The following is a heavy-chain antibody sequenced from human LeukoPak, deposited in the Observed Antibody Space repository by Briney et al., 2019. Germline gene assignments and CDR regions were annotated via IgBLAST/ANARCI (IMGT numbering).Heavy chain of an antibody. Sequence: PGGSLSLFCAASGFTFSSYSMNWARQAPGKGLEWVSTIYGSGVVTKYVDSVKGRFTISRDNSKNTLFLQLNSLRAEDTAVYYCTRDSAAVGGHDFDYWGQGALVTVSS. V-gene: IGHV3-23*05. CDR2: IYGSGVVT. J-gene: IGHJ4*02. D-gene: IGHD1-26*01. CDR1: GFTFSSYS. CDR3: TRDSAAVGGHDFDY.